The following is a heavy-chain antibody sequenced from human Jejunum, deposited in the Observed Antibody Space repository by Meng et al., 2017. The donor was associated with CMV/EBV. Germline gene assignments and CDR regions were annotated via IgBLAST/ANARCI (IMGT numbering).Heavy chain of an antibody. D-gene: IGHD3-10*01. V-gene: IGHV3-23*01. J-gene: IGHJ4*02. CDR3: AKRRGSGSYYNPIFDY. Sequence: FNFSNYAMGWVRQAPGKGLEWVSTFSGSDDSTYYADSVKGRFTISRDNSKNTLYLQMNSLRAEDTALYYCAKRRGSGSYYNPIFDYWGQGTLVTVSS. CDR2: FSGSDDST. CDR1: FNFSNYA.